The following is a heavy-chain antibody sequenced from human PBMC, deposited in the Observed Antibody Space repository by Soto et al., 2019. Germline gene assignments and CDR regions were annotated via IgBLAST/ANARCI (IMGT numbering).Heavy chain of an antibody. CDR1: GGSISSSSYY. V-gene: IGHV4-39*01. J-gene: IGHJ6*02. D-gene: IGHD5-18*01. CDR2: IYYSGST. CDR3: ATAGSVDTAMVRYYYYGMDV. Sequence: SETLSLTCTVSGGSISSSSYYWGWIRQPPGKGLEWIGSIYYSGSTYYNPSLKSRVTISVDTSKNQFSLKLSSVTAADTAVYYCATAGSVDTAMVRYYYYGMDVWGQGTTVTVYS.